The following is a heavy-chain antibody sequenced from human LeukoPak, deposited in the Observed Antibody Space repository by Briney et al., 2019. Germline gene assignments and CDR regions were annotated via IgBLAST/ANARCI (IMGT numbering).Heavy chain of an antibody. CDR2: IHTSGST. CDR3: ARDSLLPSAMGYYYMDV. D-gene: IGHD2-2*01. CDR1: GGSISSGSYY. V-gene: IGHV4-61*02. Sequence: PSETLSLTCTVSGGSISSGSYYWSWIRQPAGKGLEWIGRIHTSGSTNHNPSLKSRVTISVDTSKNQFSLKLSSVTAADTALYYCARDSLLPSAMGYYYMDVWGKGTTVTVSS. J-gene: IGHJ6*03.